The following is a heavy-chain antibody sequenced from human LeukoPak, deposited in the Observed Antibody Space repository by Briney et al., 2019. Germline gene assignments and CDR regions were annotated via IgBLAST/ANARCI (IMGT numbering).Heavy chain of an antibody. D-gene: IGHD6-6*01. J-gene: IGHJ6*02. Sequence: GASVKVSCKASGYTFTGYYMHWVRQAPGQGLEWMGWISAYNGNTNYAQKLQGRVTMTTDTSTSTAYMELRSLRSDDTAVYYCARDVTARPYGMDVWGQGTTVTVSS. CDR3: ARDVTARPYGMDV. CDR1: GYTFTGYY. V-gene: IGHV1-18*04. CDR2: ISAYNGNT.